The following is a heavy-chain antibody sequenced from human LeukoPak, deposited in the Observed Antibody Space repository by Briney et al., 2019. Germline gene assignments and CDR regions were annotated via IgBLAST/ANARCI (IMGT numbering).Heavy chain of an antibody. Sequence: ASVKVSCKASGYTFTNYAMNWVRQAPGQRLEWMGWINAGNGHRKYSQKFQGRVTVTRDTSASTTYMELSSLTSEDTAVYYSTRGIWSRSGWYYYDYWGQGTLVTVSS. J-gene: IGHJ4*02. V-gene: IGHV1-3*01. D-gene: IGHD6-19*01. CDR2: INAGNGHR. CDR1: GYTFTNYA. CDR3: TRGIWSRSGWYYYDY.